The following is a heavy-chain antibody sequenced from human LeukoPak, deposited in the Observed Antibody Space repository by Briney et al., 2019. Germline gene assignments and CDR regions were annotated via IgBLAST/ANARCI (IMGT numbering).Heavy chain of an antibody. D-gene: IGHD4-17*01. J-gene: IGHJ4*02. CDR2: IYYSGST. CDR3: ARADYGDYAFDY. CDR1: GGSISSYY. V-gene: IGHV4-59*01. Sequence: SETLSLTCTASGGSISSYYWSWIRQPPGKGLEWIGYIYYSGSTNYNPSLKSRVTISVDTSKNQFSLKLSSVTAADTAVYYCARADYGDYAFDYWGQGTLVTVSS.